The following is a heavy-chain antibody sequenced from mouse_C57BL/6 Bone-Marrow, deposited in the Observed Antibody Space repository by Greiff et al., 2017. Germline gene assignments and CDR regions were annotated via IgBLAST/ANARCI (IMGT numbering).Heavy chain of an antibody. CDR2: IDPEDGDT. V-gene: IGHV14-1*01. CDR1: GFNIKDYY. Sequence: VQLQQSGAELVRPGASVKLSCTASGFNIKDYYMHWVKQRPEQGLEWIGRIDPEDGDTEYAPKFQGKATITADTSSNTAYLQLSSLTSEDTAVYYCTTGAGYYGNYGGQGTTLTVSS. J-gene: IGHJ2*01. D-gene: IGHD2-1*01. CDR3: TTGAGYYGNY.